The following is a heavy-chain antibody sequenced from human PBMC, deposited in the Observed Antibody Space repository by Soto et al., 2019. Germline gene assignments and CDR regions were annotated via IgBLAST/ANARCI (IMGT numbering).Heavy chain of an antibody. CDR1: GGTFSSYA. D-gene: IGHD3-3*01. V-gene: IGHV1-69*13. Sequence: SVKVSCKASGGTFSSYAISWVRQAPGQGLEWMGGIIPIFGKANYAQKFQGRVTITADESTSTAYMELSSLRSEDTAVYYCARAWSNYDFWSGYPYNWFDPWGQGTLVTVSS. CDR3: ARAWSNYDFWSGYPYNWFDP. J-gene: IGHJ5*02. CDR2: IIPIFGKA.